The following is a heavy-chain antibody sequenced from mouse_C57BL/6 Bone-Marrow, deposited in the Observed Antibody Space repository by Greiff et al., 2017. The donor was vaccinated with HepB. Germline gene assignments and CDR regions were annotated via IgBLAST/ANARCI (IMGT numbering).Heavy chain of an antibody. CDR3: ARSGWPQGYFDV. D-gene: IGHD6-1*01. CDR1: GYAFSSYW. Sequence: QVQLQQSGAELVKPGASVKISCKASGYAFSSYWMNWVKQRPGKGLEGIGQIYPGDGVTNYNGKFKGKATLTADKSSSTAYMQLSSLTSEDSAVYCCARSGWPQGYFDVWGTGTTVTVSS. V-gene: IGHV1-80*01. J-gene: IGHJ1*03. CDR2: IYPGDGVT.